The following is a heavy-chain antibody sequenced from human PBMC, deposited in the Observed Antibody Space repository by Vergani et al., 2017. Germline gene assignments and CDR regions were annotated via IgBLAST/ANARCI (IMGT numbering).Heavy chain of an antibody. CDR1: GFTFSTYS. V-gene: IGHV3-21*01. CDR2: ISSSSSYI. D-gene: IGHD2-2*01. Sequence: EVQLVESGGGLVKRGGSLRLSCAASGFTFSTYSMNWVRQAPGKGLEWVSSISSSSSYIYYADSVKGRFTISRTNAKNSLYLQMNNLRAEDTAVYYCARDSAIVVVPAAPFDYWGQGTLVTVSS. CDR3: ARDSAIVVVPAAPFDY. J-gene: IGHJ4*02.